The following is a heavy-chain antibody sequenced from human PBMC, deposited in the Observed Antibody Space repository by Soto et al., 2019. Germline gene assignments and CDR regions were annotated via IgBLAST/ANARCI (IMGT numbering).Heavy chain of an antibody. CDR3: ARDSGVIVPLDAFDI. J-gene: IGHJ3*02. CDR2: INAGNGNT. CDR1: GYTFTSYA. V-gene: IGHV1-3*01. Sequence: ASVKVSCKASGYTFTSYAMHWVRQAPGQRLEWMGWINAGNGNTKYSQKFQGRVTITRDTSASTAYMELSSLRSEDTAVYYCARDSGVIVPLDAFDISGKGTMVTVSS. D-gene: IGHD3-16*02.